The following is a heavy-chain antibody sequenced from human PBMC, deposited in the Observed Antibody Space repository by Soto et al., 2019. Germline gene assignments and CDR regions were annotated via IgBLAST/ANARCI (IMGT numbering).Heavy chain of an antibody. V-gene: IGHV3-9*01. J-gene: IGHJ5*02. CDR1: GFTFDDYA. CDR3: AKDLSSIAAPPGGSGFDP. CDR2: ISWNSGSI. Sequence: GGSLRLSCAASGFTFDDYAMHWVRQAPGKGLEWVSGISWNSGSIGYADSVKGRFTISRDNAKNSLYLQMNCLRAEDTALYYCAKDLSSIAAPPGGSGFDPWGQGTLVTVSS. D-gene: IGHD6-6*01.